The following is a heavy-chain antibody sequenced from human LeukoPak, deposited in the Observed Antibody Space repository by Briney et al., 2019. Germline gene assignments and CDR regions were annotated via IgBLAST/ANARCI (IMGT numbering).Heavy chain of an antibody. CDR1: GFTFGSYA. J-gene: IGHJ4*02. CDR2: IAYDVSDK. Sequence: QPGRSLRLSCAASGFTFGSYAMHWVRQAPGRGLEWFPVIAYDVSDKYYADSLRGGFTISRDISKNTLYLQMNSLRAEDTAVYYCARSSSYGDYSFDYWGQGTLVTVSS. CDR3: ARSSSYGDYSFDY. V-gene: IGHV3-30-3*01. D-gene: IGHD4-17*01.